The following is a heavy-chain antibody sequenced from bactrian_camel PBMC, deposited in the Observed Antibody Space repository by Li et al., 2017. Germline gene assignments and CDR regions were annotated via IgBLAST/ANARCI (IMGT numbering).Heavy chain of an antibody. CDR2: MDTDGTF. CDR3: AAQRSQLFGPPCTIGTMSDPLE. Sequence: HVQLVESGGDLVQAGGSLKLSCAGSAYIWEQCGMGWYLQAAGKEREGLAAMDTDGTFTYADFVEDRFTVSQDNANNMFYLEMNGLKPEDSGMYYCAAQRSQLFGPPCTIGTMSDPLEWGQGTQVTVS. J-gene: IGHJ4*01. CDR1: AYIWEQCG. V-gene: IGHV3S53*01. D-gene: IGHD4*01.